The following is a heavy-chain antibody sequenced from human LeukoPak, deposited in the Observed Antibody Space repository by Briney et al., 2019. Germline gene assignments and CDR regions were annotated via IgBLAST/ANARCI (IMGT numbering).Heavy chain of an antibody. V-gene: IGHV3-21*01. CDR1: GFTFSSYS. J-gene: IGHJ6*02. CDR2: ISSSSSYI. CDR3: ARVQRSYYGSGSYPYYYYGMDV. Sequence: GGSLRLSCAASGFTFSSYSLNWVRQAPGKGLEWVSSISSSSSYIYYADSVKGRFTISRDNAKNSLYLQMNSLRAEDTAVYYCARVQRSYYGSGSYPYYYYGMDVWGQGTTVTGSS. D-gene: IGHD3-10*01.